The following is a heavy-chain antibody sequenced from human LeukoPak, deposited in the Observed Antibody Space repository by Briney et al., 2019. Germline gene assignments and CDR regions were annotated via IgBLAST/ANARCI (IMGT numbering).Heavy chain of an antibody. CDR3: AKSGYYGSGSYYLAFDI. CDR1: GFTFSSYA. V-gene: IGHV3-23*01. Sequence: GGSLRLSCAASGFTFSSYATSWVRQAPGKGLEWVSAISGSGGSTYYADSVKGRFTISRDNSKNTLYLQMNSLRAEDTAVYYCAKSGYYGSGSYYLAFDIWGQGTMVTVSS. D-gene: IGHD3-10*01. J-gene: IGHJ3*02. CDR2: ISGSGGST.